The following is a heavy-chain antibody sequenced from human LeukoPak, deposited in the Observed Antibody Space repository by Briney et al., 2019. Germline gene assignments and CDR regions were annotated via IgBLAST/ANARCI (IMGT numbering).Heavy chain of an antibody. CDR1: GDSISTRGYY. D-gene: IGHD1-26*01. Sequence: SETLSLTCTVSGDSISTRGYYYAWNRQPPGKGLERIGNIYYIGNTWYNPSLKSRVTMSVDTSKNQFSLRLSSVTAADTAVYYCTRHLPGATWFDPWGQGTQVTVSS. V-gene: IGHV4-39*01. J-gene: IGHJ5*02. CDR2: IYYIGNT. CDR3: TRHLPGATWFDP.